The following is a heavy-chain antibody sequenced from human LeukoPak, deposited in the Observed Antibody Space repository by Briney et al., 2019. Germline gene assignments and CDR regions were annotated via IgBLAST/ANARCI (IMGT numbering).Heavy chain of an antibody. Sequence: GGSLRLSCAASGFTVSSNYMSWVRQAPGKGLEWVSVIYSGGSTYYADSVKGRFTISRDNSKNTLYFQMNSLRAEDTAVYYCARVLTYYYDSSGYSFDYWGRGHLVTVSS. CDR2: IYSGGST. V-gene: IGHV3-66*02. D-gene: IGHD3-22*01. CDR1: GFTVSSNY. J-gene: IGHJ4*02. CDR3: ARVLTYYYDSSGYSFDY.